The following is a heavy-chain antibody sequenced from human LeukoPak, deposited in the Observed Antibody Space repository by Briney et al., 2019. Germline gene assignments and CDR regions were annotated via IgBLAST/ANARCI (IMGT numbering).Heavy chain of an antibody. D-gene: IGHD6-19*01. CDR1: GFTFSTSW. CDR2: ISSSGRDI. V-gene: IGHV3-21*05. J-gene: IGHJ4*02. CDR3: ARGDTGYSSGWGIVVGY. Sequence: GGSLRLSCAASGFTFSTSWMHWVRQAPGKGLEWISYISSSGRDIYYADSVKGRFIISRDNAKNSLFLQMNSLRAEDTAVYYCARGDTGYSSGWGIVVGYWGQGTLVTVSS.